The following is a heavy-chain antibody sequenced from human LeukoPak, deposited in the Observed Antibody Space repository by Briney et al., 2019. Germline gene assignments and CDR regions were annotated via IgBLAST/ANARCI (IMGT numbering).Heavy chain of an antibody. D-gene: IGHD2-2*01. CDR1: GFTFSNYW. CDR3: AKGYCSSTTCPWAGWFDP. CDR2: ISGSGTST. J-gene: IGHJ5*02. V-gene: IGHV3-23*01. Sequence: GGSLRLSCAASGFTFSNYWMHWVRQAPGKGLEWVSAISGSGTSTYYADSVKGRFTISRDNSKNTVYLQMNSLRAEDTAVYYCAKGYCSSTTCPWAGWFDPWGQGTLVTVSS.